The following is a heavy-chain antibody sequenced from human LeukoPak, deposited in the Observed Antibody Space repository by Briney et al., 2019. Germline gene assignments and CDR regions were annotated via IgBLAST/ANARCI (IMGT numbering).Heavy chain of an antibody. V-gene: IGHV4-4*07. CDR1: GGSISSYY. Sequence: PSETLSLTCTVSGGSISSYYWSWIRQPAGKGLEWIGRIYTSGSTNYNPSLKSRVTMSVDTSKNQFSLKLSSVTAADTAVYYCAREPKFIYDFWSGYYPSSWFDPWGQGTLVTVSS. J-gene: IGHJ5*02. D-gene: IGHD3-3*01. CDR3: AREPKFIYDFWSGYYPSSWFDP. CDR2: IYTSGST.